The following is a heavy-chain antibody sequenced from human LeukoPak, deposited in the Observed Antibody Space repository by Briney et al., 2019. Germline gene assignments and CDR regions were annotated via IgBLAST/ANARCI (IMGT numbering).Heavy chain of an antibody. CDR1: GGDLSTYS. CDR2: FIPTYDTG. Sequence: SVKVSCKTSGGDLSTYSISWVRQAPGQGLIWMGGFIPTYDTGNSAPRFRGRVTITTDKLASTAYLELSSLTSEDTAIYYCALLRGTRFPMDYWGQGTLITVSS. J-gene: IGHJ4*02. V-gene: IGHV1-69*05. CDR3: ALLRGTRFPMDY. D-gene: IGHD3-3*01.